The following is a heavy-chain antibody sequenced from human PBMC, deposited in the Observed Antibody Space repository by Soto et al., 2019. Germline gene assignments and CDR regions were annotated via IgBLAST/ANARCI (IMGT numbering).Heavy chain of an antibody. D-gene: IGHD2-2*02. CDR1: GYTFTSYA. CDR3: ARDPGYCSSTRCYTDVFDI. J-gene: IGHJ3*02. V-gene: IGHV1-3*01. CDR2: INAGNGNT. Sequence: ASVKVSCKASGYTFTSYAMHWVRQAPGQRLEWMGWINAGNGNTKYSQKFQGRVTTTRDTSASTAYMELSSLRSEDTAVYYCARDPGYCSSTRCYTDVFDIWGQGTMVTVSS.